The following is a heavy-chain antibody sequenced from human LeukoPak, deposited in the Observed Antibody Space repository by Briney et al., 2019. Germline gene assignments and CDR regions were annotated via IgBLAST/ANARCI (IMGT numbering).Heavy chain of an antibody. J-gene: IGHJ4*02. CDR3: ARVAVAGTIGFDY. D-gene: IGHD6-19*01. CDR1: GGTFSSYA. Sequence: SVKVSCKASGGTFSSYAISWVRQAPGQGLEWMGRIIPILGIANYAQKFQGRVTITADNSTSTAYMELSSLRSEDTAVYYCARVAVAGTIGFDYWGQGTLVTVSS. CDR2: IIPILGIA. V-gene: IGHV1-69*04.